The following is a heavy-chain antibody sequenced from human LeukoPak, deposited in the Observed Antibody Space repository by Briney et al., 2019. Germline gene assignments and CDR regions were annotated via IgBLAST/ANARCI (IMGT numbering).Heavy chain of an antibody. Sequence: SETLSLTCTVSGGSISSSSYYWGWIRQPPGKGLERIGSIYYSGSTYYNPSLKSRVTISVDTSKNQFSLKLSSVTAADTAVYYCASHLVTAILLDYWGQGTLVTVSS. V-gene: IGHV4-39*07. CDR3: ASHLVTAILLDY. D-gene: IGHD2-21*02. CDR1: GGSISSSSYY. CDR2: IYYSGST. J-gene: IGHJ4*02.